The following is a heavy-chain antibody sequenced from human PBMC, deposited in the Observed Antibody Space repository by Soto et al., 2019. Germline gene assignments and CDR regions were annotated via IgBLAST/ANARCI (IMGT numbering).Heavy chain of an antibody. CDR2: ISAYNGNT. CDR1: GYTFTSYG. CDR3: ARLWLSGWYHTDLFDY. Sequence: GASVKVSCKASGYTFTSYGISWVRQAPGQGLEWKGWISAYNGNTNYAQKLQGRVTMTTVSSTSTAYMELRSLRSDDTAVYYCARLWLSGWYHTDLFDYWGQGTLVTVSS. J-gene: IGHJ4*02. D-gene: IGHD6-19*01. V-gene: IGHV1-18*01.